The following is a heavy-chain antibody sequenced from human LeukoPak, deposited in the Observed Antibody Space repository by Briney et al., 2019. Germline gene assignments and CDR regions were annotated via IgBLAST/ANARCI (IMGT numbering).Heavy chain of an antibody. Sequence: GGSLRLSCTASGLTFSSHAMHWVRQAPGKGLEWVSSIRGSGGSPYYTDSVKGRFIISRDNSENTVYLQMNSLRAEDTAIYCCAKSAVASFTYYYYYMDVWGKGTTVRVSS. D-gene: IGHD3-16*01. V-gene: IGHV3-23*01. CDR2: IRGSGGSP. CDR3: AKSAVASFTYYYYYMDV. CDR1: GLTFSSHA. J-gene: IGHJ6*03.